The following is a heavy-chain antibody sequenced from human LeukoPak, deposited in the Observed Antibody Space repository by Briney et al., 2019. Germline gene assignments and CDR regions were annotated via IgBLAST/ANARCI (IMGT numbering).Heavy chain of an antibody. CDR2: IYYIGTT. CDR1: GGSISSSSYY. J-gene: IGHJ4*02. CDR3: ARYVVYGSGKYYFDY. D-gene: IGHD3-10*01. Sequence: SETLSLTCTVSGGSISSSSYYWGWIRQPPGKGLEWIGTIYYIGTTYYNPSLKSRVTTSVDTSKNQFSLKLSSVTAADTAVYYCARYVVYGSGKYYFDYWGQGTLVTVSS. V-gene: IGHV4-39*01.